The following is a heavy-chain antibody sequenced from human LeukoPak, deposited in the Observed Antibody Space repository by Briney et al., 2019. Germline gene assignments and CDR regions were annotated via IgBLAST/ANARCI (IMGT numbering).Heavy chain of an antibody. CDR3: VRGSYGAYDY. Sequence: GGSLRLSCAASEFLFSNYWMHWVRQAPGKGLEWVSSISSDSSYIYYADAVQGRFTVSRDNAKYSLYLQMNSLRAEDTAVYYCVRGSYGAYDYWGQGSLVTVSS. CDR2: ISSDSSYI. D-gene: IGHD4-17*01. V-gene: IGHV3-21*01. J-gene: IGHJ4*02. CDR1: EFLFSNYW.